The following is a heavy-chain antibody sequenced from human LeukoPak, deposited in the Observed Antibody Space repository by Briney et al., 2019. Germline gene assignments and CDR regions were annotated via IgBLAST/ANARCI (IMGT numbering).Heavy chain of an antibody. D-gene: IGHD3-22*01. J-gene: IGHJ4*02. Sequence: ETQSLTCAVYGGSFSGYYWSWIRQPPGKGLEWIGEINYSGSTNYNPSLKSRVTISVDTSKNQFSLKLSSVSAADTAVYYCARGPHTGVNYYDSSGYYYWGQGILVTVSS. CDR2: INYSGST. CDR1: GGSFSGYY. V-gene: IGHV4-34*01. CDR3: ARGPHTGVNYYDSSGYYY.